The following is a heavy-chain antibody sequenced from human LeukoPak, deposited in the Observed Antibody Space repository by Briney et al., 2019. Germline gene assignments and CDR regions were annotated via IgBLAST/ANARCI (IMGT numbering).Heavy chain of an antibody. CDR1: GYSFTSYW. V-gene: IGHV5-51*01. CDR3: ARHWTINYYYYYMDV. CDR2: FYPGDSDT. J-gene: IGHJ6*03. Sequence: GESLKISCKGSGYSFTSYWIGWVRQMPGKGLEWVGIFYPGDSDTRYSPSFQGQVTISADKFISTAYLQWSSLKASDTAMYYCARHWTINYYYYYMDVWGKGTTVTISS. D-gene: IGHD3-9*01.